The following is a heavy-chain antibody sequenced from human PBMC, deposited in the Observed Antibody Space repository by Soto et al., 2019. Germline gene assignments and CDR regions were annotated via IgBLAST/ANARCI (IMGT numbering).Heavy chain of an antibody. CDR1: GYSFTSYG. CDR3: ARGRSPPGYYSYMDV. CDR2: ISPNNGNT. J-gene: IGHJ6*03. V-gene: IGHV1-8*02. Sequence: ASVKVSCKASGYSFTSYGVSWVRQAPGQGLEWMGWISPNNGNTGYAQKLQGRVTMTRNTSISTAYMELSSLRSEDTAVYYCARGRSPPGYYSYMDVWGKGTTVTVSS.